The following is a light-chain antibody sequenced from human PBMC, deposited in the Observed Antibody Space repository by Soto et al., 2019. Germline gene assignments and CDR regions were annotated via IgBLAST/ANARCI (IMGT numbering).Light chain of an antibody. V-gene: IGKV3-11*01. CDR3: QQRSNWRT. CDR2: GVS. Sequence: ERVMTQSPATLSVSPGERATLSCRASQSVSSNLAWYRQKPGQAPRLLIYGVSTRATGIPDRFSGSGSGTDFTLTISRLEPGDFAVYYCQQRSNWRTFGQGTKVDI. CDR1: QSVSSN. J-gene: IGKJ1*01.